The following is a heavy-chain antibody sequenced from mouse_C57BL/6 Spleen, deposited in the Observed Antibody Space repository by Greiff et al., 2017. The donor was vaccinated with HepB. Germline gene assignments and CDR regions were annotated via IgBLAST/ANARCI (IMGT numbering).Heavy chain of an antibody. CDR1: GYTFTDYY. D-gene: IGHD1-1*01. CDR2: INPYNGGT. Sequence: VQLQQSGPVLVKPGASVKMSCKASGYTFTDYYMNWVKQSHGKSLEWIGVINPYNGGTSYNQKFKGKATLTVDKSSSTAYMELNSLTSEDSAVYYCARWDYYGSSWFAYWGQGTLVTVSA. J-gene: IGHJ3*01. CDR3: ARWDYYGSSWFAY. V-gene: IGHV1-19*01.